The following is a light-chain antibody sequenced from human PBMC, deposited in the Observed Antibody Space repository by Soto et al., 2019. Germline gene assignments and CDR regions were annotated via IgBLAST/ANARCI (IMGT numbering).Light chain of an antibody. V-gene: IGKV3-15*01. CDR3: QQYNNWPRGT. CDR1: QSVSSN. Sequence: EIVMTQSPATLSVSPRERATLSCRASQSVSSNLAWYQQKPGQAPRLLIYGASTRATGIPARFSGSGSGTEFTLTISSLQSEDFAVYYCQQYNNWPRGTFCQGTKLEIK. CDR2: GAS. J-gene: IGKJ2*02.